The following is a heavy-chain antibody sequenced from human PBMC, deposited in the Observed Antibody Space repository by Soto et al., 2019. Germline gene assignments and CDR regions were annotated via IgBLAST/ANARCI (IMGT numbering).Heavy chain of an antibody. D-gene: IGHD4-17*01. V-gene: IGHV4-34*01. CDR3: ARKGMTTVTTGMLHYYMDV. CDR1: GGSFSGYY. Sequence: SETLSLTCAVYGGSFSGYYWSWIRQPPGKGLEWIGEINHSGSTNYNPSLKSRVTISVDTSKNQFSLKLSSVTAADTAVYYCARKGMTTVTTGMLHYYMDVWGKGTTVTVSS. J-gene: IGHJ6*03. CDR2: INHSGST.